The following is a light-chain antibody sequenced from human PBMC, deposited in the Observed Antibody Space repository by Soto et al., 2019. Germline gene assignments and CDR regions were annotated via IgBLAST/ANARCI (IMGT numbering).Light chain of an antibody. CDR3: QQYGSHAPCT. Sequence: IVLTQSPCSLSVSPGDRATLSCRASQSVYSDYVAWYQKKPGQAPKILIYETSTKTTGSPDRFSGSGAGTDLTLTISRLEPDDFAVSYCQQYGSHAPCTFGQGTKVDMK. V-gene: IGKV3-20*01. CDR1: QSVYSDY. J-gene: IGKJ1*01. CDR2: ETS.